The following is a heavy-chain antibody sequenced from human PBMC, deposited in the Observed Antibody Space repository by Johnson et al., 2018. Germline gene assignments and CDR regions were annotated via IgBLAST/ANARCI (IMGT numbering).Heavy chain of an antibody. CDR3: TRVRWARTTFEAFDI. CDR2: IYSGSSV. V-gene: IGHV3-53*01. D-gene: IGHD1-1*01. CDR1: EFTVSDND. J-gene: IGHJ3*02. Sequence: VQLVQSGGGLIRPGGSRRLACAPSEFTVSDNDVSWVRQAPGKGLEWVSIIYSGSSVQYGGSAKGRFTISRDKSKNTVCLEKNSLRVEDTALYYCTRVRWARTTFEAFDIWGQGTIVIVSA.